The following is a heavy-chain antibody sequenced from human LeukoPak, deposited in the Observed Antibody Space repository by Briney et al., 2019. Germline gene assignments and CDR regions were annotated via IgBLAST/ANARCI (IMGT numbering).Heavy chain of an antibody. CDR1: GYTFTGYY. J-gene: IGHJ6*03. Sequence: ASVKVSCKASGYTFTGYYMHWVRQAPGQGLEWMGWINPNSGGTNYAQKFQGWVTMTRDTSISTAYMELSRLRSDDTAVYYCASYGGSGSLVDYYYMDVWGKGTTVTVSS. D-gene: IGHD2-8*02. CDR3: ASYGGSGSLVDYYYMDV. CDR2: INPNSGGT. V-gene: IGHV1-2*04.